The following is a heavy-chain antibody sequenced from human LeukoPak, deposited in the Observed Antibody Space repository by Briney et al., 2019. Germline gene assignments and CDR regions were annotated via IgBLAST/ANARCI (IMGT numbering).Heavy chain of an antibody. CDR3: AKGTVRGLYYYYGMDV. CDR1: GFTFSSYA. CDR2: ISGSGGST. D-gene: IGHD3-10*01. J-gene: IGHJ6*02. V-gene: IGHV3-23*01. Sequence: GGSLRLSCAASGFTFSSYAMSWVRQAPGKGLEWVLAISGSGGSTYYADSVKGRFTISRDNSKNTLYLQMNSLRAEDTAVYYCAKGTVRGLYYYYGMDVWGQGTTVTVSS.